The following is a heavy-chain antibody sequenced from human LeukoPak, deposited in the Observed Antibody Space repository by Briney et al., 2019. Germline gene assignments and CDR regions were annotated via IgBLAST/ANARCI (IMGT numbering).Heavy chain of an antibody. CDR1: GFTFSSYE. V-gene: IGHV3-48*03. J-gene: IGHJ4*02. CDR3: ARGYYDYVWGSHFDY. CDR2: ISSSGSTI. D-gene: IGHD3-16*01. Sequence: GGSLRLSCAASGFTFSSYEMNWVRQAPGKGLEWVSYISSSGSTIYYADSVKGRFTISRDNAKNSLYLQMNSLRAEDTAVYYCARGYYDYVWGSHFDYWGQGTLVTVSS.